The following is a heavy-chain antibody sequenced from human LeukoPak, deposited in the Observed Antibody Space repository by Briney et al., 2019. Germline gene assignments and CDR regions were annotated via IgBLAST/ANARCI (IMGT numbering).Heavy chain of an antibody. D-gene: IGHD6-19*01. CDR2: INSDGSSK. CDR3: ATSGWYGNDDY. V-gene: IGHV3-74*01. CDR1: GFTFSSYW. Sequence: PGGSLRLSCAASGFTFSSYWIHWVRQAPGKGLVWVSRINSDGSSKDYADSVKGRFTISRDNAKNTLYLQMNSLRAEDTAVYYCATSGWYGNDDYWGQGTLATVSS. J-gene: IGHJ4*02.